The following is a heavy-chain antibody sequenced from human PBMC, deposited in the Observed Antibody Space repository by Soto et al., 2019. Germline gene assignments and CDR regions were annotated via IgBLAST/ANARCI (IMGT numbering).Heavy chain of an antibody. J-gene: IGHJ4*02. V-gene: IGHV3-48*02. CDR3: AKGPHTNVGWPYYFES. D-gene: IGHD6-19*01. CDR1: GFSLANYP. Sequence: SCVASGFSLANYPMNWVRQTPGKGLEWISYSSPRGDTIYYADSVEGRSTISRDNARNSLSLHMSSLRDEDSALYYCAKGPHTNVGWPYYFESWGQGVPVTVSS. CDR2: SSPRGDTI.